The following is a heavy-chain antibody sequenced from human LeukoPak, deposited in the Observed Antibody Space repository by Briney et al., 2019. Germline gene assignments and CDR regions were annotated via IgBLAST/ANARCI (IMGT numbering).Heavy chain of an antibody. D-gene: IGHD6-19*01. Sequence: GGSLRLSCAASGFTFTSYAMSWVRQAPGRGLEWVSAINGRGDDTYYPDSVKGRFTISRDNSNNTLYLQMNSLRAEDTAVYYCAKGHRSSSSFFDSWGQGILVTVSS. CDR3: AKGHRSSSSFFDS. V-gene: IGHV3-23*01. CDR2: INGRGDDT. J-gene: IGHJ4*02. CDR1: GFTFTSYA.